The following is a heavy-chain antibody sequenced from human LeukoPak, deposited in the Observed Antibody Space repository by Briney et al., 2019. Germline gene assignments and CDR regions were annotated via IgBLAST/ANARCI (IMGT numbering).Heavy chain of an antibody. J-gene: IGHJ4*02. CDR3: AKPPPDSSSWLFDY. Sequence: GGSLRLSCAASGFTFSTYVMSWVRQAPGKGLEWVSTISANGGSTYYTDSVKGRFTISRDNSKNTLYLQMNRLRAEDTAVYYCAKPPPDSSSWLFDYWGQGTLVTVSS. V-gene: IGHV3-23*01. CDR2: ISANGGST. CDR1: GFTFSTYV. D-gene: IGHD6-13*01.